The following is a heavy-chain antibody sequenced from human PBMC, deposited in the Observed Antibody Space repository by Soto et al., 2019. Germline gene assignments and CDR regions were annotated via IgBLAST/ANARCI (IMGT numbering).Heavy chain of an antibody. CDR3: ARDCSGGSCEDYYGMDV. Sequence: QVQLVQSGAEVKKPGSSVKVSCKASGGTFSSYTISWVRQAPGQGLEWMGRIIPILGIANYAQKFQGRVTITADKPTSTAYMELSSLRSEDTAVYYCARDCSGGSCEDYYGMDVWGQGTTVTVSS. V-gene: IGHV1-69*08. D-gene: IGHD2-15*01. CDR1: GGTFSSYT. J-gene: IGHJ6*02. CDR2: IIPILGIA.